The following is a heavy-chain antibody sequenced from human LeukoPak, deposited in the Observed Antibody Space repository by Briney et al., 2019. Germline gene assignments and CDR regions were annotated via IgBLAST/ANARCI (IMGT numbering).Heavy chain of an antibody. Sequence: PGGSLRLSCVASGLTFSNFWMTWLRQAPGKGLEWVANIKQDGSEKYYVDSVKGRFTISRDNAKNSLYLQMNSLRAEDTAVYYCAGGSGWVFDSWGQGTLVTVSS. CDR1: GLTFSNFW. J-gene: IGHJ4*02. CDR2: IKQDGSEK. D-gene: IGHD6-19*01. V-gene: IGHV3-7*01. CDR3: AGGSGWVFDS.